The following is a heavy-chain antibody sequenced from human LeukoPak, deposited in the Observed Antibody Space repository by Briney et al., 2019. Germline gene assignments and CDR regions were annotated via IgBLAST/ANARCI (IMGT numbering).Heavy chain of an antibody. V-gene: IGHV4-59*01. Sequence: SETLSLTCTVSGGSISSYYWSWIRQPPGKGLEWIGYMYNRGGSTNYNPSLKSRVTISVDTSKNQFSLKLSSVTAADTAVYYCVRGESTFDIWGQGTMLTVSS. CDR3: VRGESTFDI. D-gene: IGHD1-26*01. CDR1: GGSISSYY. CDR2: MYNRGGST. J-gene: IGHJ3*02.